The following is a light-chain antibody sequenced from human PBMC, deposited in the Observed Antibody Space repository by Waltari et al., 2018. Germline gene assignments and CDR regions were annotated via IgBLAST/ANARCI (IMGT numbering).Light chain of an antibody. CDR2: DAS. V-gene: IGKV3-11*01. Sequence: ETVLTQSPATLSLSPGERATLSCRASQSVSYYLAWYQQKPDQAPRLLIYDASKRATGIPARFSGSGSGTDFTLTISSLEPEDFAVYYCQQRHDWPLNFGGGTKLEIK. J-gene: IGKJ4*01. CDR3: QQRHDWPLN. CDR1: QSVSYY.